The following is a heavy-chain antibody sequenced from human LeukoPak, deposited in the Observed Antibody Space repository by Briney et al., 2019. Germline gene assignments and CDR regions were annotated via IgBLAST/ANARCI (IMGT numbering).Heavy chain of an antibody. D-gene: IGHD3-22*01. J-gene: IGHJ4*02. CDR3: AREGYYYDSSDL. Sequence: SGGSLRLSCAASGFTFSSYWMSWVRQAPGKGLEWAANIKQDGSEKYYVDSVKGRFTFSRDNAKNSLYLQMNSLRAEDTAVYYCAREGYYYDSSDLWGQGTLVTVSS. CDR2: IKQDGSEK. V-gene: IGHV3-7*01. CDR1: GFTFSSYW.